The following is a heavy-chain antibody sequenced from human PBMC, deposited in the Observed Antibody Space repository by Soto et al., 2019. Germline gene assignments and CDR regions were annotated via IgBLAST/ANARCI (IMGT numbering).Heavy chain of an antibody. CDR1: GCTFTGYY. Sequence: ASVKVSCKASGCTFTGYYMHWVRQAPGQGLEWMGWINPNSGGTNYAQKFQGRVTMTRDTSISTAYMELSRLRSDDTAVYYCARGQGYYYYYGMDVWGQGTTVTVSS. CDR3: ARGQGYYYYYGMDV. CDR2: INPNSGGT. J-gene: IGHJ6*02. V-gene: IGHV1-2*02.